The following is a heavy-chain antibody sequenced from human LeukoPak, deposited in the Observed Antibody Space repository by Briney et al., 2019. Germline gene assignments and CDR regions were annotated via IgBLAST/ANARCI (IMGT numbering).Heavy chain of an antibody. J-gene: IGHJ3*02. CDR3: ARPLSGWYRNAFDI. CDR1: GFTFSDYY. V-gene: IGHV3-11*01. CDR2: ISSSGSTI. D-gene: IGHD6-19*01. Sequence: GGSLRLSCAASGFTFSDYYMSWIRQAPGKGLEWVSYISSSGSTIYYADSVKGRFTISRDNAKNSLYLQMNSLRAEDTAVYYCARPLSGWYRNAFDIWGQGTMVTVSS.